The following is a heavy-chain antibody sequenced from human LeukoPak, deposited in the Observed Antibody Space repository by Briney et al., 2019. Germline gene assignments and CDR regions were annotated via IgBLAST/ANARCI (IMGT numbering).Heavy chain of an antibody. J-gene: IGHJ4*02. Sequence: SETLSLTCTVSGGSITSYFWSWIRQPAGKGLEWIGRIYTSGSTNYNPSLKSRVTMSVDTSKNQFSLKLSSVTAADMAVYYCARDRLFGSGHRYFDYWGQGTLVTVSS. V-gene: IGHV4-4*07. CDR2: IYTSGST. CDR3: ARDRLFGSGHRYFDY. CDR1: GGSITSYF. D-gene: IGHD3-22*01.